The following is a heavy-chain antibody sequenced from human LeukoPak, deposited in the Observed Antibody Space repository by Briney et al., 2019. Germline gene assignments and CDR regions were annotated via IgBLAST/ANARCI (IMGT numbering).Heavy chain of an antibody. CDR1: GASIRSNSFY. Sequence: PSETLSLTCTVSGASIRSNSFYWGWIRQPPGNGLEWIGSIYYSGSTYYNPSLKSRVTISVDTSKNQFSLKLSSVTAADTAVYYSALRGDCSSTSCLNWGQGTLVTVSS. CDR2: IYYSGST. D-gene: IGHD2-2*01. V-gene: IGHV4-39*01. J-gene: IGHJ4*02. CDR3: ALRGDCSSTSCLN.